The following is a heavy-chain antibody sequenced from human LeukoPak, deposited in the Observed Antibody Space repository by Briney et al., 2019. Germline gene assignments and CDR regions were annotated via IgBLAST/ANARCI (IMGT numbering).Heavy chain of an antibody. V-gene: IGHV3-7*01. CDR2: INQFGSEK. CDR1: GFTVSSNY. Sequence: PGGSLRLSCAASGFTVSSNYMTWVRQAPGKGLEWVANINQFGSEKNYVDSVKGRFTMSRDNAKNSLNLQMNSLRGEDTAVYYCANSATSFGELLKWGQGTLVTVSS. J-gene: IGHJ4*02. D-gene: IGHD3-10*01. CDR3: ANSATSFGELLK.